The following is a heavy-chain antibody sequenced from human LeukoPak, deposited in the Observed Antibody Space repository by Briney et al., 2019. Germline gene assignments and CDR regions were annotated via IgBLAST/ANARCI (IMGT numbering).Heavy chain of an antibody. CDR1: GYSISSGYY. CDR3: ARTTEGGYTYGYFYYYYMDV. J-gene: IGHJ6*03. D-gene: IGHD5-18*01. CDR2: IYYSGST. V-gene: IGHV4-61*01. Sequence: SETLSLTCTVSGYSISSGYYWGWIRQPPGKGLEWIGYIYYSGSTNYNPSLKSRVTISVDTSKNQFSLKLTSVTAADTAVYYCARTTEGGYTYGYFYYYYMDVWGKGTTVTISS.